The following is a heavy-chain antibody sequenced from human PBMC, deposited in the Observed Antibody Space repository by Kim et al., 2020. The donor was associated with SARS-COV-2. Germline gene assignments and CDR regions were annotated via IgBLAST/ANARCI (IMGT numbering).Heavy chain of an antibody. Sequence: SETLSLTCTVSSGSISSSSYYWAWIRQAPGKGLEWIGSIYSGGSTYYNLSLKSRITISVDTSQNQFFLRLASVTAADTAVSYCARPNCHTNVSLFDYWG. CDR3: ARPNCHTNVSLFDY. D-gene: IGHD2-21*01. J-gene: IGHJ4*01. CDR1: SGSISSSSYY. CDR2: IYSGGST. V-gene: IGHV4-39*01.